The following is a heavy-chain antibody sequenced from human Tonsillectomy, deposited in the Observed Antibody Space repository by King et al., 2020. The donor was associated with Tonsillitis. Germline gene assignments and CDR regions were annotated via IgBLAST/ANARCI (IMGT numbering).Heavy chain of an antibody. CDR1: GFTFDDYA. D-gene: IGHD2-15*01. J-gene: IGHJ2*01. V-gene: IGHV3-9*01. CDR3: AKDKAPGISGALNWYFDL. Sequence: VQLVESGGDLVQPGRSLRLSCAASGFTFDDYAMHWVRQAPGKGLEWVSGISLNMGSMGFADSVKGRFAISRDNAKNSLYLQMNSLRAEDTALYYCAKDKAPGISGALNWYFDLWGRGTLVTVSS. CDR2: ISLNMGSM.